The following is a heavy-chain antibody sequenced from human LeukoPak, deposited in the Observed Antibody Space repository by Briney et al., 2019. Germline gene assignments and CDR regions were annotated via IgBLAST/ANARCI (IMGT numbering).Heavy chain of an antibody. CDR1: GFTFNSYG. J-gene: IGHJ3*02. D-gene: IGHD3-22*01. V-gene: IGHV3-30*02. CDR3: AKADTYYYDSSGYGDAFDI. CDR2: IRFDGSNN. Sequence: GGSLRLSCAASGFTFNSYGIHWVRQAPGKGLEWVAFIRFDGSNNYYADSVKGRFTISRDNSKNTLYLQMNSLRAEDTAVYYCAKADTYYYDSSGYGDAFDIWGQGTMVTVSS.